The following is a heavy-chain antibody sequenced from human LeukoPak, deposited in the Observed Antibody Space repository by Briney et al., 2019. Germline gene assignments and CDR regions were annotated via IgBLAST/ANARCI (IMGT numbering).Heavy chain of an antibody. CDR3: ATLNSGKTPYYFYGMDV. D-gene: IGHD3-10*01. CDR2: FINEDGET. V-gene: IGHV1-24*01. CDR1: AYTLTKLY. J-gene: IGHJ6*02. Sequence: ASVMVSCYVSAYTLTKLYMHGVRQAPAGKVQERVAFINEDGETIYAQKFQGRVTMTEDTSTDTASIELSSLRSEDTAVYYCATLNSGKTPYYFYGMDVWGQGTTVTVS.